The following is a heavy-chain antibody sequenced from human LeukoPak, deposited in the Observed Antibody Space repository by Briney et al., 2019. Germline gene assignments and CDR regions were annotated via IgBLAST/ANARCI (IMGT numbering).Heavy chain of an antibody. CDR2: IKPDGSEK. J-gene: IGHJ4*02. Sequence: GGSLRLSCAASGFTFSSYGMSWVRQAPGKGLEWVASIKPDGSEKYYLDSVKGRFTISRDNARDSLYLQMNSLRDDDTSVYFCARDASALYWGRGTLVTVSS. CDR1: GFTFSSYG. D-gene: IGHD6-19*01. V-gene: IGHV3-7*01. CDR3: ARDASALY.